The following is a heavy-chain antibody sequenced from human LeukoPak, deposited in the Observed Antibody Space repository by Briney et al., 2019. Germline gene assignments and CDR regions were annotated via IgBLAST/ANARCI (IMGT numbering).Heavy chain of an antibody. Sequence: GGSLRLSCAASGFTFSSYAMHWVRQAPGKGLEWVAVISYDGSNKFYADSVKGRFTISRDNSKNTLYLQMNSLRAEDTAVYYCARDTPDTAMVTSSHRHYYYGMDVWGQGTTVTVSS. CDR3: ARDTPDTAMVTSSHRHYYYGMDV. J-gene: IGHJ6*02. CDR1: GFTFSSYA. CDR2: ISYDGSNK. D-gene: IGHD5-18*01. V-gene: IGHV3-30*04.